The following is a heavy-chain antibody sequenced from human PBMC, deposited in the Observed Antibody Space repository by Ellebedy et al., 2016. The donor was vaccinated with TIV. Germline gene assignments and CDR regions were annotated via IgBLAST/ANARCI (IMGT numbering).Heavy chain of an antibody. D-gene: IGHD2-2*01. CDR3: ARRYCTISRCFAASWASLDM. Sequence: PGGSLRLSCADSGSTFSSYWMTWVRQPPGKGLELVPTIKQDGRDQYYVDSVRGRFTISRDNAKNSLYLQMNSLTVEDTAVYYCARRYCTISRCFAASWASLDMWGQGTMVTVSS. J-gene: IGHJ3*02. CDR1: GSTFSSYW. CDR2: IKQDGRDQ. V-gene: IGHV3-7*01.